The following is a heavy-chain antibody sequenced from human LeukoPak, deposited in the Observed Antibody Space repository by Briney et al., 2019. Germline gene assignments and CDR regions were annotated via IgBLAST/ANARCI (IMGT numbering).Heavy chain of an antibody. D-gene: IGHD6-6*01. V-gene: IGHV4-59*01. J-gene: IGHJ4*02. CDR2: IYYSGST. CDR1: GGSISSYY. CDR3: ARGYSSSSYYFEY. Sequence: SETLSLTCTVSGGSISSYYWSWIRQPPGKGLEWIGYIYYSGSTNYNPSLKSRVTISLDTSKNQFSLKLSSVTAADTALYYCARGYSSSSYYFEYWGQGILVTVSS.